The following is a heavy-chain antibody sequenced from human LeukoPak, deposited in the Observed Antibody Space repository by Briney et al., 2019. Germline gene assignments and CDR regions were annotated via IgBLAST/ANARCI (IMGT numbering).Heavy chain of an antibody. Sequence: SETLSLTCTVSGGSISSYYWSWIRQPAGKGLEWIGRIYTSGSTNYNPSLKSRVTMSVDTSKNQFSLKLSSVTAADTAVYYCARDRKAVAGNGDYYYYMDVWGKGTTVTVSS. CDR3: ARDRKAVAGNGDYYYYMDV. CDR1: GGSISSYY. V-gene: IGHV4-4*07. CDR2: IYTSGST. J-gene: IGHJ6*03. D-gene: IGHD6-19*01.